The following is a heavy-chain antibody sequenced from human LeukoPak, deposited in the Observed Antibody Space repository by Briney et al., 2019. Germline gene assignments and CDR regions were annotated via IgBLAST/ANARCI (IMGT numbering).Heavy chain of an antibody. Sequence: SETLSLTCTVSGGSLSSGGYYWSWIRQHPGKGLEWIGYIYYTGTTYYNPSLKSRVTISVDTSENQFSLKLSSVTAADTAVYYCARVSLGDILTGYHYYFDYWGQGTLVTVSS. D-gene: IGHD3-9*01. CDR3: ARVSLGDILTGYHYYFDY. V-gene: IGHV4-31*03. CDR1: GGSLSSGGYY. J-gene: IGHJ4*02. CDR2: IYYTGTT.